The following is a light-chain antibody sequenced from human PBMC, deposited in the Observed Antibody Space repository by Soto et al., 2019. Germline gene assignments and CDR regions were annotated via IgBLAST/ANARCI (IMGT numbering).Light chain of an antibody. V-gene: IGKV1-5*03. Sequence: DFQLTQSPSTLSASVGDRVTITCRASQTISSWLAWYQQKPGKAPKLLIYKASTLKSGVPSRFSGSGSGTEFTLTISSLQPGDFATYYCQQYNSYLWTFGQGTKVDIK. J-gene: IGKJ1*01. CDR1: QTISSW. CDR2: KAS. CDR3: QQYNSYLWT.